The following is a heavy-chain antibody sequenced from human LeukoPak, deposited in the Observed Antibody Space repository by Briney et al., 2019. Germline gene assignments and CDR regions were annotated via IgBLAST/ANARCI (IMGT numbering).Heavy chain of an antibody. Sequence: PSETLSLTCTVSGGSISTSTYYWSWIRQPAGKGLEWIGRIYTSGSTNYNPSLKSRVTISVDTSKNQFSLKLSSVTAADTAVYYCARRDYGDYLDYWGQGTLVTVSS. CDR3: ARRDYGDYLDY. D-gene: IGHD4-17*01. CDR1: GGSISTSTYY. J-gene: IGHJ4*02. CDR2: IYTSGST. V-gene: IGHV4-61*02.